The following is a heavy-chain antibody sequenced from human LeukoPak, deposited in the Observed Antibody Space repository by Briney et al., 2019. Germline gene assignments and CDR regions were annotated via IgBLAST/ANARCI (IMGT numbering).Heavy chain of an antibody. CDR1: GFTFSSYW. Sequence: GGSLRLSCAASGFTFSSYWMSWVRQAPGKGLEWVANIKQGGSEKYYVDSVKGRFTISRDNAKNSLYLQMNSLRAEDTAVYYCARGRVAAAGPYDAFDIWGQGTMVTVSS. D-gene: IGHD6-13*01. CDR3: ARGRVAAAGPYDAFDI. J-gene: IGHJ3*02. V-gene: IGHV3-7*04. CDR2: IKQGGSEK.